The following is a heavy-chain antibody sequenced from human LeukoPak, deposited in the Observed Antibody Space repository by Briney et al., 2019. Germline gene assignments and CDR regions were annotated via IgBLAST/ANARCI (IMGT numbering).Heavy chain of an antibody. J-gene: IGHJ3*01. CDR1: GFTFSSFA. CDR2: ISGSGGST. Sequence: GGSPRLSCAASGFTFSSFAMSWVRQAPGKGLEWVSAISGSGGSTYYADSVKGRFTISRDNSKNTLFLQMNSLRAEDTAVYYCAKDRSCTGSSCNVGSWGQGTLATVSS. D-gene: IGHD2-2*01. V-gene: IGHV3-23*01. CDR3: AKDRSCTGSSCNVGS.